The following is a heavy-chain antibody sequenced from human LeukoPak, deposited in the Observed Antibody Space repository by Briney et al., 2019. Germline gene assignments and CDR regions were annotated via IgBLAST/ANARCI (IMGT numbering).Heavy chain of an antibody. CDR1: GGSISSSSYY. V-gene: IGHV4-39*07. Sequence: SETLSLTCTVSGGSISSSSYYWGWIRQPPGKGLEWIGSIYYSGSTYYNPSLKSRVTISVDTSKNQFSLELSSVTAADTAVYYCARDVVVVPAAMSYFDYWGQGTLVTVSS. J-gene: IGHJ4*02. CDR3: ARDVVVVPAAMSYFDY. D-gene: IGHD2-2*01. CDR2: IYYSGST.